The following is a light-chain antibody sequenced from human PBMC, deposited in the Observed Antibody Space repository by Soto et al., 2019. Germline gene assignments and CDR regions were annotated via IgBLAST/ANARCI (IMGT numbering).Light chain of an antibody. Sequence: DIQLTQSPSTLSASVGDRVTITCRASRSIINWLAWYQQKSGEGPKLLIYKASNLQTGVPPRFSGSGYGTEFTLTISSLQPDDVATYYCQQYSDHWTFGQGTKVDIK. V-gene: IGKV1-5*03. CDR2: KAS. J-gene: IGKJ1*01. CDR1: RSIINW. CDR3: QQYSDHWT.